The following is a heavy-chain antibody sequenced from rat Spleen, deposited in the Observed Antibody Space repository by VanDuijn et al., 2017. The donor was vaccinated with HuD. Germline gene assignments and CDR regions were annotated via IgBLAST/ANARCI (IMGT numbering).Heavy chain of an antibody. J-gene: IGHJ2*01. V-gene: IGHV3-3*01. CDR2: INNAGST. Sequence: EVQLQESGPGLVKPSQSLSLTCSVTGYSITSSYRWNWIRKFPGNKLEWLGYINNAGSTNYNPSLKSRISITRDTSKNQFFRQVNSVTTEDTATYYCAAWYDGTYYYFDFWGQGVMVTVSS. D-gene: IGHD1-12*02. CDR1: GYSITSSYR. CDR3: AAWYDGTYYYFDF.